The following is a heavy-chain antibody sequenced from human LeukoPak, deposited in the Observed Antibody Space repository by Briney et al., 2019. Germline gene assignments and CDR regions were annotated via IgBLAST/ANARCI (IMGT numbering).Heavy chain of an antibody. J-gene: IGHJ4*02. CDR3: ARHVGYEYFDY. CDR2: IYYSGTT. D-gene: IGHD5-12*01. V-gene: IGHV4-39*01. Sequence: SETLSLTCTVSVVSISSSGYYWGWIRQPPGKGLEWIGSIYYSGTTYYNPSLKSRVAISVDTSKNQFSLKLSSVTAADTAVYDCARHVGYEYFDYWGQGALVTVSS. CDR1: VVSISSSGYY.